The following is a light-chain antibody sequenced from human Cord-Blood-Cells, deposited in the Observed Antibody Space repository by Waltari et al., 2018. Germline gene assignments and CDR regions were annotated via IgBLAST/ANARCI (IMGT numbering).Light chain of an antibody. CDR1: SSDVRSYNL. J-gene: IGLJ1*01. CDR2: ESS. Sequence: QSALTQPASVSGSPGQSTTIPCTGTSSDVRSYNLGSWYQQHPGKAPKRMIYESSKRPSEVSNRFSGSKSGNTASLTSSGRQAEDEADYYCCSYAGSSTFVFGTGTKVTVL. V-gene: IGLV2-23*03. CDR3: CSYAGSSTFV.